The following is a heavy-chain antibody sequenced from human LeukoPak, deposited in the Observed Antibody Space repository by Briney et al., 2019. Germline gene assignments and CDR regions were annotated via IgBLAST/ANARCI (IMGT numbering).Heavy chain of an antibody. CDR3: AKVAKYYYGSETYYFEQ. D-gene: IGHD3-10*01. Sequence: PGGSLRLSCAASGFTFSSYSMNWVRQAPGKGLEWVSYISSSSSTIYYADSVKGRFTISRDNAKNSLYLQMNSLRVEDTAVYYCAKVAKYYYGSETYYFEQWGQGTPVTASS. CDR1: GFTFSSYS. CDR2: ISSSSSTI. V-gene: IGHV3-48*04. J-gene: IGHJ4*02.